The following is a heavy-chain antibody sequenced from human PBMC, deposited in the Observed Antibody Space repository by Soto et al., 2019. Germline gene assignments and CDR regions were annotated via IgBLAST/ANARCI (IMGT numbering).Heavy chain of an antibody. Sequence: SETLSLTCAVYGGSFSGYYWSWIRQPPGKGLEWIGEINHSGSTNYNPSLKSRVTISVDTSKNQFSLKLSSVTAADTAVYYCARADDYGMDVWGQGTTGTVSS. CDR3: ARADDYGMDV. V-gene: IGHV4-34*01. CDR1: GGSFSGYY. CDR2: INHSGST. J-gene: IGHJ6*02.